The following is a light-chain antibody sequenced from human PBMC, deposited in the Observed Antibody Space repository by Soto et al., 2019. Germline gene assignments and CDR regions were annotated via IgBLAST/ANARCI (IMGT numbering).Light chain of an antibody. J-gene: IGKJ4*01. CDR2: LGS. V-gene: IGKV2-28*01. CDR3: MQALQTPLT. CDR1: QSLLHTNGYNY. Sequence: DIVMTQTPLSLPVTPGEPASISCRSSQSLLHTNGYNYLDWYLQKPGQSPQLLISLGSDRASGVPDRFSGSGSGTEFTLKISRVEAEDVGVYYWMQALQTPLTFGGGTQVEIK.